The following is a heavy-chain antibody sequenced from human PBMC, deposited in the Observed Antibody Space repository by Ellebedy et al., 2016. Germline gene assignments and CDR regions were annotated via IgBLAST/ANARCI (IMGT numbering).Heavy chain of an antibody. Sequence: GESLKISCAASGFTFSNAWMTWVRQTPGKGLEWVGRIKSKTDGGTADYAAPVKGRFTISRDDSKNTLYLQMNSLKTEDTAVYYCARGGGCGSGDCWAFDYWGQGTLVTVSS. D-gene: IGHD2-21*02. CDR1: GFTFSNAW. V-gene: IGHV3-15*07. CDR3: ARGGGCGSGDCWAFDY. CDR2: IKSKTDGGTA. J-gene: IGHJ4*02.